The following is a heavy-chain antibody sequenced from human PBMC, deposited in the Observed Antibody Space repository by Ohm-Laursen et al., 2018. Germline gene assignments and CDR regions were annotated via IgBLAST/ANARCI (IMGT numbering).Heavy chain of an antibody. CDR2: IYHSGST. Sequence: GTLSLTCSVYGGSFSGYYWSWIRQPPGKGLEWIGSIYHSGSTYYNPSLKSRVTISVDTSKNQFSLKLSSVTAADTAVYYCAREYCSGGSCYSDQFDYWGQGTLVTVSS. CDR3: AREYCSGGSCYSDQFDY. V-gene: IGHV4-34*01. J-gene: IGHJ4*02. D-gene: IGHD2-15*01. CDR1: GGSFSGYY.